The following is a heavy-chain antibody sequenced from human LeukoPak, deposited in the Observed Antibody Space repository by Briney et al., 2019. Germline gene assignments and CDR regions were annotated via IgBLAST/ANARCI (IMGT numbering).Heavy chain of an antibody. D-gene: IGHD3-10*01. CDR3: ARGGYYGSGSKFDY. V-gene: IGHV4-4*02. Sequence: SGTLSLTCAVSGGSISSSNWWNWVRQSPGQGLERIGEIYHSGSTNYNPSLKSRVTISIDKSKNQFSLKLNSVTAADTAVYYCARGGYYGSGSKFDYWGQGTLVTVSS. CDR1: GGSISSSNW. CDR2: IYHSGST. J-gene: IGHJ4*02.